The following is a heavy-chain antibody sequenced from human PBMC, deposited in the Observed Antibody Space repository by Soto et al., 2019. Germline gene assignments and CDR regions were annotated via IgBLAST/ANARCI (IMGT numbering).Heavy chain of an antibody. J-gene: IGHJ4*02. D-gene: IGHD3-10*01. CDR2: IYYSGST. V-gene: IGHV4-59*01. Sequence: QVQLQESGPGLVKPSETLSLTCTVSGGSISSYYWSWIRQPPGKGLEWIGYIYYSGSTNYNPSLKSRVTISVDTSKNQFSLKLSSVTAADTAVYYCARVQLWYLFDYWGQGTLVTVSS. CDR1: GGSISSYY. CDR3: ARVQLWYLFDY.